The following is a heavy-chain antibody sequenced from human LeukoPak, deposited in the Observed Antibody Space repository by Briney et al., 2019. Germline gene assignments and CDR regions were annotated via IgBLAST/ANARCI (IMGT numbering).Heavy chain of an antibody. V-gene: IGHV4-34*01. Sequence: PSETLSLTCAVYGGSFSGYYWSWIRQPPGKGLEWIGSIYYSGSTYYNPSLKSRVAISVDTSKKHFSLKLSSVTAADTAVYFFFSGSGSYLPFDYWGQGTLVTVSS. CDR1: GGSFSGYY. J-gene: IGHJ4*02. D-gene: IGHD3-10*01. CDR3: FSGSGSYLPFDY. CDR2: IYYSGST.